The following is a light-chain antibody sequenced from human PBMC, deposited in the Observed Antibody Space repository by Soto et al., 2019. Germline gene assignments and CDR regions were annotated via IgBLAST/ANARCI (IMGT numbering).Light chain of an antibody. V-gene: IGLV2-11*01. Sequence: QSALTQPRSVSGSPGQSVTISCTGTSSDVGGYNYVSWYQQHPGKAPKLMIYDVSKRPSGVPDRFSGSKSGNTASLTISGLQAEDEADYYCCSYAGSYTLMVFGGGTKLTV. CDR3: CSYAGSYTLMV. CDR1: SSDVGGYNY. CDR2: DVS. J-gene: IGLJ2*01.